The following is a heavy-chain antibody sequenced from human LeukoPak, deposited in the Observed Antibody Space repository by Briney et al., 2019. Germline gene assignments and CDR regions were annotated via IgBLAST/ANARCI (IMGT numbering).Heavy chain of an antibody. Sequence: GGSLRLSCAASRFSFSNYWMTWVRQAPGKGLEWVAKIKQDGSEKFYVDSVKGRFTISRDNAKNSLYLQMNSLRVEDTAVYYCLAGGGYWGQGTLVSVSS. CDR1: RFSFSNYW. CDR3: LAGGGY. V-gene: IGHV3-7*01. J-gene: IGHJ4*02. D-gene: IGHD3-16*01. CDR2: IKQDGSEK.